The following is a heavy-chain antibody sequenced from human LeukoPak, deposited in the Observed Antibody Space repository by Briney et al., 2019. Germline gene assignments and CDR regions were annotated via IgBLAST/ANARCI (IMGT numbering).Heavy chain of an antibody. CDR1: GYSISSGYY. CDR3: ARRRVIAVAGPYFDY. Sequence: PSETLPLTCAVSGYSISSGYYWGWIRQPPGKGLEWIGSIYHSGSTYYNPSLKSRVTISVDTSKNQFSLKLSSVTAAGTAVYYCARRRVIAVAGPYFDYWGQGTLVTVSS. D-gene: IGHD6-19*01. J-gene: IGHJ4*02. V-gene: IGHV4-38-2*01. CDR2: IYHSGST.